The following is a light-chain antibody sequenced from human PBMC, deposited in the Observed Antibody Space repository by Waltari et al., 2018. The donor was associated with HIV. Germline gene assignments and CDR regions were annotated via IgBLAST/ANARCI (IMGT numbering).Light chain of an antibody. CDR1: SSNIGHTS. J-gene: IGLJ3*02. CDR2: DNN. Sequence: SVLTQPPSVSAAPGQKVTISCSGSSSNIGHTSVSWVQQLPGAAPRFLIYDNNQRPSGVPDRFSGSRSGTSATLGVSGLQPGDEADYYCGTWDTSLDAGVFGGGTKLTVL. V-gene: IGLV1-51*01. CDR3: GTWDTSLDAGV.